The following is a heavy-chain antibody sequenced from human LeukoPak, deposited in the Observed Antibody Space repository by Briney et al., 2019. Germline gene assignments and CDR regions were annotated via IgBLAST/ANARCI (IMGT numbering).Heavy chain of an antibody. CDR1: GYTFTSYG. V-gene: IGHV1-18*01. CDR2: ISAYNGNT. CDR3: ARERAYYDFWSPEGDYYYMDV. Sequence: GASVKVSCKASGYTFTSYGISWVRQAPGQGLEWMGWISAYNGNTNYAQKLQGRVTMTTDTSTSTAYMELRSLRSDDTAVYYCARERAYYDFWSPEGDYYYMDVWGKGTTVTVSS. J-gene: IGHJ6*03. D-gene: IGHD3-3*01.